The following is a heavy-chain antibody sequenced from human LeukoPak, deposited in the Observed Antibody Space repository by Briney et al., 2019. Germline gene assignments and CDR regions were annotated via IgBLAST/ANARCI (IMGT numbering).Heavy chain of an antibody. CDR2: IYYSGST. CDR3: ARGRGYCSSTSCYKGAFDI. V-gene: IGHV4-59*01. J-gene: IGHJ3*02. D-gene: IGHD2-2*02. Sequence: SETLSLTCTVSGGSINSYYWSWIRQPPGKGLEWIGYIYYSGSTNYNPSLKSRVTISVDTSKNQFSLKLSSVTAADTAVYYCARGRGYCSSTSCYKGAFDIWGQGTMVTVSS. CDR1: GGSINSYY.